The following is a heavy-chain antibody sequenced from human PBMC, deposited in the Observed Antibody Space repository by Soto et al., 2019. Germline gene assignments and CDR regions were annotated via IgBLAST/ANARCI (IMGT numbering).Heavy chain of an antibody. CDR2: IYQRGST. J-gene: IGHJ4*02. CDR3: ARGPLDTAWYFDY. Sequence: SETRSLTCTVAGGSISSYYWSWIRQPPGKGLEWIGYIYQRGSTNYNPSLKSRVTISVDKSKNQFSLKLSSVAAADTAVYYCARGPLDTAWYFDYWGQGTLVTVSS. V-gene: IGHV4-59*12. CDR1: GGSISSYY. D-gene: IGHD5-18*01.